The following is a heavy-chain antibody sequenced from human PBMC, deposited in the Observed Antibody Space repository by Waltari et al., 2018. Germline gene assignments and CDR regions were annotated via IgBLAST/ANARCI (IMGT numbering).Heavy chain of an antibody. CDR3: AKMWYYDSSGL. Sequence: QVQLQQWGAGLLKPSETLSLTCAVYGGSFSGYYWSWIRQPPGKGLEWIGEINHSGSTNYNPALKSRVTISVDTSKNQFSLKLSSVAAADTAVYYCAKMWYYDSSGLWGQGTLVTVSS. CDR2: INHSGST. CDR1: GGSFSGYY. D-gene: IGHD3-22*01. V-gene: IGHV4-34*01. J-gene: IGHJ4*02.